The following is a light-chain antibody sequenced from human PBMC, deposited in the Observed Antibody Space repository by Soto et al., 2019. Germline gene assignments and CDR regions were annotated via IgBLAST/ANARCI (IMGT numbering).Light chain of an antibody. J-gene: IGKJ1*01. Sequence: DIQMTQSPSTLSASVGDRVTITCRASQSISSWLAWYQQKPGKAPKLLIYDASSLQSGVPSRFSGSGSGTDFTLTISSLQPEDFATYYCQQSHNAWTFGQGTKVDIK. CDR2: DAS. V-gene: IGKV1-5*01. CDR3: QQSHNAWT. CDR1: QSISSW.